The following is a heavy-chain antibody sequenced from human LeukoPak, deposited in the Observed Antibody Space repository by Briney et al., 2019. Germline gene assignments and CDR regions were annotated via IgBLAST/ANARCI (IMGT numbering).Heavy chain of an antibody. D-gene: IGHD2-21*02. CDR3: ARSGDSRGYFDY. CDR1: GFTFSSYA. Sequence: PGGSLRLSCAASGFTFSSYAMHWVRQAPGKGLEWVAVISYDGSNKYYADSVKGRFTISRDNSKNTLYLQMNSLRSDDTALYYCARSGDSRGYFDYWGQGTLVTVSS. J-gene: IGHJ4*02. V-gene: IGHV3-30-3*01. CDR2: ISYDGSNK.